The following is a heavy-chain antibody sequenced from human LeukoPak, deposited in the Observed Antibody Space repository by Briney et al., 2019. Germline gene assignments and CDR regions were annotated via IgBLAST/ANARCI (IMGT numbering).Heavy chain of an antibody. CDR2: IGSTGNYI. D-gene: IGHD2-8*01. Sequence: GGSLRLSCAASGFTFSRYTMGWVRQAPGKGLEWVSSIGSTGNYIYYADSVKGRFTISRDNAKNSLYLQMKSLRDEDTAVYYCARHGFDYWGQGTLVTVSS. CDR3: ARHGFDY. V-gene: IGHV3-21*01. CDR1: GFTFSRYT. J-gene: IGHJ4*02.